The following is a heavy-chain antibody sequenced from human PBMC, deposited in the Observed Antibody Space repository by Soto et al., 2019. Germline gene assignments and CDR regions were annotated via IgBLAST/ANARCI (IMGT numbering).Heavy chain of an antibody. CDR1: GFTFSNAW. Sequence: GGSLRLSCAASGFTFSNAWMSWVRQAPGKGLEWVGRIKSKTDGGTTDYAAPVKGRFTISRDDSKNTLYLQMNSLKTEDTAVYYCIDSGSRRDDAFDIWGQGTMVTVSS. J-gene: IGHJ3*02. CDR3: IDSGSRRDDAFDI. V-gene: IGHV3-15*01. CDR2: IKSKTDGGTT. D-gene: IGHD3-22*01.